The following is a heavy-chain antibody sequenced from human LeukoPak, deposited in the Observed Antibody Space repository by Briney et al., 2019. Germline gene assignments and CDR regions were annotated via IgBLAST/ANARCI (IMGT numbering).Heavy chain of an antibody. D-gene: IGHD5-12*01. Sequence: GGSLRLSCTASGFTFSSYAMSWVRQAPGKGLEWVSAISGSGGSTYYADSVKGRFTVSRDNSKNTLCLQMNSLRAEDTAVYYCAKSGWLRLDYWGQGTLVTVSS. J-gene: IGHJ4*02. V-gene: IGHV3-23*01. CDR1: GFTFSSYA. CDR3: AKSGWLRLDY. CDR2: ISGSGGST.